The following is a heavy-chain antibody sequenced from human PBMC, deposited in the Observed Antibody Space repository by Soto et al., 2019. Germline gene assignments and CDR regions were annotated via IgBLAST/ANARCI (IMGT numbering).Heavy chain of an antibody. CDR2: IYWDDGK. D-gene: IGHD3-22*01. Sequence: SGPTLVNPTQTPTLTCTLSGFSLNASGARVGWIRQPPGKALEWLALIYWDDGKRYSPSLKNRLTVTKDTLKNQVVLTMTNMDPADTGTYYCAHGEYSSDSSGYSDYWGQGTLVTVSS. CDR1: GFSLNASGAR. V-gene: IGHV2-5*02. J-gene: IGHJ4*02. CDR3: AHGEYSSDSSGYSDY.